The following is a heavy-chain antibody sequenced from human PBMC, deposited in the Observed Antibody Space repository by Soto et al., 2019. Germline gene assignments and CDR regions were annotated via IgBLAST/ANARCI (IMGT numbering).Heavy chain of an antibody. CDR2: IYYSGST. V-gene: IGHV4-59*01. CDR1: GGSISSYY. Sequence: SETLSLTCTVSGGSISSYYWSWIRQPPGKGLEWIGYIYYSGSTNYNPSLKSRVTISVDTSKNQFSLKPSSVTAADTAVYYCARDLWDYGGNLYFQHWGQGTLVTVS. D-gene: IGHD4-17*01. CDR3: ARDLWDYGGNLYFQH. J-gene: IGHJ1*01.